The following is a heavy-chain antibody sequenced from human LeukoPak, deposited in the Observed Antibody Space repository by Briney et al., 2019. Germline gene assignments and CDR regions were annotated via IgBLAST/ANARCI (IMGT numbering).Heavy chain of an antibody. CDR3: ARGSIVVATFSDY. Sequence: SETLTLTCAVYGGSFRGYYWSWIRQPPGKGLDWIGEINHSGSTNYNPSLKCRVSTPAETTNTQSSLTLRSATCADTAVYHCARGSIVVATFSDYWGQGTLVTLSS. CDR2: INHSGST. CDR1: GGSFRGYY. D-gene: IGHD3-22*01. V-gene: IGHV4-34*01. J-gene: IGHJ4*02.